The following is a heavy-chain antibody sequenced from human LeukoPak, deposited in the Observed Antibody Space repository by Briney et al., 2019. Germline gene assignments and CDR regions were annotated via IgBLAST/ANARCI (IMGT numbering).Heavy chain of an antibody. Sequence: GGSLRLSCAASGFTFSSYAMHWVHQAPGKGLEWVAVISYDGSNKYYADSVKGRFTISRDNSKNTLYLQMNSLRAEDTAVYYCARGPMIVVDAEHTFDFWGQGTLVTVSS. J-gene: IGHJ4*02. V-gene: IGHV3-30-3*01. CDR3: ARGPMIVVDAEHTFDF. CDR1: GFTFSSYA. D-gene: IGHD3-22*01. CDR2: ISYDGSNK.